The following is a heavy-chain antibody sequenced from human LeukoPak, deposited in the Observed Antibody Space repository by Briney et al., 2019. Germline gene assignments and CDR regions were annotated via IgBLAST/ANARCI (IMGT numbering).Heavy chain of an antibody. CDR3: ARSRDSSGWYGDYDY. J-gene: IGHJ4*02. Sequence: GGSLRLSCAASGFTVSSNCMSWVRQAPGKGPEWVSVIYSGGSTYYADSVKGRFTISRDNSKNTLFLQMNSLRAEDTAVYYCARSRDSSGWYGDYDYWGQGTLVTVSS. D-gene: IGHD6-19*01. V-gene: IGHV3-53*01. CDR1: GFTVSSNC. CDR2: IYSGGST.